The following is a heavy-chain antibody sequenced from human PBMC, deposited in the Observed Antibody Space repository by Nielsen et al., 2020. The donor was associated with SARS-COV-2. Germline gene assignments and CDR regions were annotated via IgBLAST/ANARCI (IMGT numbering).Heavy chain of an antibody. D-gene: IGHD6-19*01. CDR2: LSANSGRV. Sequence: GGSLRLSCAASGFTFYDYAMYWVRQAPGKGLEWVASLSANSGRVAYADSVKGRFTISRDNAKNSLYLQMNSLRAEDTALYYCAKDMGAVASYYYYGMDVWGQGTTVTVSS. CDR3: AKDMGAVASYYYYGMDV. CDR1: GFTFYDYA. V-gene: IGHV3-9*01. J-gene: IGHJ6*02.